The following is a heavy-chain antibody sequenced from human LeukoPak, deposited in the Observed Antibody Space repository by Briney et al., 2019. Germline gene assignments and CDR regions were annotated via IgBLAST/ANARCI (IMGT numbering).Heavy chain of an antibody. J-gene: IGHJ4*02. V-gene: IGHV4-59*01. CDR1: GGSISNYY. D-gene: IGHD1-14*01. Sequence: PSETLSLTCSVSGGSISNYYWSWIRQPPGKGLEWIGHIYYSGSTNYNPSLKSRVTMSVDTSKNQFSLKLSSVTAADTAVYYCARNLYSFDYWGQGTLVTVSS. CDR3: ARNLYSFDY. CDR2: IYYSGST.